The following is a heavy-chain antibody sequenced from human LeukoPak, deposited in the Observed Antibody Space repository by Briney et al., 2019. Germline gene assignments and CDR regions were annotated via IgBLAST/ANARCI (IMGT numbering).Heavy chain of an antibody. V-gene: IGHV4-4*07. CDR1: GGSTSSNY. J-gene: IGHJ4*02. CDR2: IYTSGST. CDR3: AGTGGYDNFDY. Sequence: PSETLSLTCTVSGGSTSSNYWSWIRQPAGKGLEWIGRIYTSGSTNYNPSLKRRVTMSVDTSKNQFSLKLSSVTAADTAVYYCAGTGGYDNFDYWGQGTLVTVSS. D-gene: IGHD5-12*01.